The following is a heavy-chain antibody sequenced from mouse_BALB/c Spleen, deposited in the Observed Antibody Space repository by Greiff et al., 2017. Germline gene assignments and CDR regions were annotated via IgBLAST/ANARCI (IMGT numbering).Heavy chain of an antibody. CDR2: INPSSGYT. V-gene: IGHV1-4*01. D-gene: IGHD2-1*01. CDR3: ARDGNYVYAMDY. CDR1: GYTFTSYT. J-gene: IGHJ4*01. Sequence: VQVVESGAELARPGASVKMSCKASGYTFTSYTMHWVKQRPGQGLEWIGYINPSSGYTNYNQKFKDKATLTADKSSSTAYMQLSSLTSEDSAVYYCARDGNYVYAMDYWGQGTSVTVSS.